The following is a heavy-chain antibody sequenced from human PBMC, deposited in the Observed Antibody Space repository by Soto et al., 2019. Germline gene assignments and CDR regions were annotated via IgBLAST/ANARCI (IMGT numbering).Heavy chain of an antibody. CDR2: ISGSGGST. D-gene: IGHD6-19*01. CDR3: AKDLISGHSSGWYY. V-gene: IGHV3-23*01. Sequence: GGSLRLSCAASGFTFSSYAMSWVRQAPGKGLEWVSAISGSGGSTYYADSVKGRFTISRDNSKNTLYLQMNSLRAEDTAVYYCAKDLISGHSSGWYYWGQGTLVTVSS. CDR1: GFTFSSYA. J-gene: IGHJ4*02.